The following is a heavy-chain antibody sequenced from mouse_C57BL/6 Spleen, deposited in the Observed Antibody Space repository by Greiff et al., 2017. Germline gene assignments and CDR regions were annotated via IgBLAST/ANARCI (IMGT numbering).Heavy chain of an antibody. D-gene: IGHD1-1*01. V-gene: IGHV1-19*01. CDR3: ARGSSSFDY. CDR1: GYTFTDYY. J-gene: IGHJ2*01. Sequence: VQLQQSGPVLVKPGASVKMSCKASGYTFTDYYMNWVKQSHGKSLEWIGVINPYNGGTSYNQKFKGKATLTVDKSSSTAYMELNSLTSEDSAVYYCARGSSSFDYWGQGTTLTVSS. CDR2: INPYNGGT.